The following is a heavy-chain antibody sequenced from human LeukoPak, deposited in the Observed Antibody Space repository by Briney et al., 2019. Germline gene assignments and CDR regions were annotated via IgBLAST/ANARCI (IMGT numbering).Heavy chain of an antibody. V-gene: IGHV1-2*02. J-gene: IGHJ4*02. CDR3: ARSYDSSGYYLGY. CDR2: INPNSGGT. Sequence: ASVKVSCKASGYTFTGYYMHWVRQAPGQGLEWMGWINPNSGGTNYAQKFQGRVTMTRDTSISTAYMELSRLRSDDTAVYYCARSYDSSGYYLGYWGQGTLVTVSS. D-gene: IGHD3-22*01. CDR1: GYTFTGYY.